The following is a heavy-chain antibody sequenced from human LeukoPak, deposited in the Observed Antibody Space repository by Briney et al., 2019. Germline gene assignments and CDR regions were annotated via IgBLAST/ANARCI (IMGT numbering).Heavy chain of an antibody. V-gene: IGHV1-69*13. CDR2: IIPIFGTA. J-gene: IGHJ6*03. Sequence: ASVKVSCKASGGTFSSYAISWVRQAPGQGLEWMGGIIPIFGTANYAQKFQGRVTITADESTSTAYMELSSLRSEDTAVYYCARERNYGSGSYYNYYYYMDVWGKGTTVTVSS. CDR1: GGTFSSYA. CDR3: ARERNYGSGSYYNYYYYMDV. D-gene: IGHD3-10*01.